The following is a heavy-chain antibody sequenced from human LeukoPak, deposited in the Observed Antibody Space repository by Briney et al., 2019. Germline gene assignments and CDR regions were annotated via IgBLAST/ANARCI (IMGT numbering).Heavy chain of an antibody. CDR2: LSSNSYYI. V-gene: IGHV3-21*04. D-gene: IGHD3-16*01. J-gene: IGHJ3*01. CDR3: AREDLGAPTSAGDAFDV. Sequence: GGSLRLSCATSGFTFSRYTMNWVRQAPGKGLEWVSSLSSNSYYIYYADSVKGRFIISRDNAKNSLYLQMNSLRAEDTAVYYCAREDLGAPTSAGDAFDVWGQGTMVTVSS. CDR1: GFTFSRYT.